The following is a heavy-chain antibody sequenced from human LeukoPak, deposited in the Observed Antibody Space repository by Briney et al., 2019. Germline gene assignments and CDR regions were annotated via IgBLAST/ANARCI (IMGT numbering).Heavy chain of an antibody. CDR1: GFTFSNYW. Sequence: PGGSLRLSCAASGFTFSNYWMTWVRQPPGKGLEWIGEINHSGSTNYNPSLKSRVTISVDTSKNQFSLKLSSVTAADTAVYYCARRHHNWNDGKYYYYMDVWGKGTTVTISS. V-gene: IGHV4-34*01. CDR2: INHSGST. J-gene: IGHJ6*03. CDR3: ARRHHNWNDGKYYYYMDV. D-gene: IGHD1-20*01.